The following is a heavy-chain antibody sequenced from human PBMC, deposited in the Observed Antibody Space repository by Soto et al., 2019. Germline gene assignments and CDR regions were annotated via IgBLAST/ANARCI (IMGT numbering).Heavy chain of an antibody. CDR2: IKQDGSAK. CDR3: ASWLKTSGWDVILEGSFDY. Sequence: EVQLVESGGGLVQPGGSLRLSCAASGFTFSSYWMTWVRQAPGKGLEWVANIKQDGSAKYYVDSVKGRFTISRDNAKNSADLQMSSRRAEDTAVCYCASWLKTSGWDVILEGSFDYWGQGTLVTVSS. D-gene: IGHD6-19*01. V-gene: IGHV3-7*01. J-gene: IGHJ4*02. CDR1: GFTFSSYW.